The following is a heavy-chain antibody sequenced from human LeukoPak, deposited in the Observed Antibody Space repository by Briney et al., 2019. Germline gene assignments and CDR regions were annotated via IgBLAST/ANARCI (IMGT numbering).Heavy chain of an antibody. CDR2: INSNSRTI. Sequence: GGSLRLSCAASGFTFSDYAMNWVRQAPGKGLEWFSFINSNSRTIYYADSVKGRFTISRDNSKNTLYLQMNSLRAEDTAVYYCAKGGGYVTYYYMDVWGKGTTVTVSS. V-gene: IGHV3-23*01. CDR1: GFTFSDYA. CDR3: AKGGGYVTYYYMDV. J-gene: IGHJ6*03. D-gene: IGHD5-12*01.